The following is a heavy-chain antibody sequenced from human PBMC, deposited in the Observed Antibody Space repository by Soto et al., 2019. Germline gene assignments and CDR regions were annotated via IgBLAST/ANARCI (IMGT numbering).Heavy chain of an antibody. CDR2: IRQDGSEI. J-gene: IGHJ6*02. V-gene: IGHV3-7*05. CDR3: ARGKYSSPRGGLDV. CDR1: GFTSSSNW. Sequence: GGSLRLSCVGSGFTSSSNWMTWVRQAPGKGLEWVANIRQDGSEINYVDSVKGRFTISADKSIQTAYLQWGSLKASDSALYYCARGKYSSPRGGLDVWGQGTPVTVSS. D-gene: IGHD4-4*01.